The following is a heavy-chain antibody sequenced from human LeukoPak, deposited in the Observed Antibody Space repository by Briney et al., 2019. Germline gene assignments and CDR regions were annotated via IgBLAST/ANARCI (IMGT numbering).Heavy chain of an antibody. Sequence: PSETLSLTCAVYGGSFSGYYWSWIRQPPGKGLEWIGEINHSGSTNYNPSLKSRVTISVDTSKNQFSLKLSSVTAADTAAYYCARGTPVVVAATRPHWFDPWGQGTLVTVSS. CDR2: INHSGST. J-gene: IGHJ5*02. CDR1: GGSFSGYY. V-gene: IGHV4-34*01. CDR3: ARGTPVVVAATRPHWFDP. D-gene: IGHD2-15*01.